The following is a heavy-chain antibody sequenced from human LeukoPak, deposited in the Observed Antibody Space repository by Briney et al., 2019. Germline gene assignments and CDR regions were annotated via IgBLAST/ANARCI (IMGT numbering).Heavy chain of an antibody. J-gene: IGHJ3*02. V-gene: IGHV4-34*01. CDR3: ARMAVRGVIGRRNAFDI. CDR2: INHSGST. Sequence: SETLSLTCTVSGGSISSYYWSWIRQPPGKGLEWIGEINHSGSTNYNPSLKSRVTISVDTSKNQFSLKLSSVTAADTAVYYCARMAVRGVIGRRNAFDIWGQGTMVTVSS. D-gene: IGHD2-21*01. CDR1: GGSISSYY.